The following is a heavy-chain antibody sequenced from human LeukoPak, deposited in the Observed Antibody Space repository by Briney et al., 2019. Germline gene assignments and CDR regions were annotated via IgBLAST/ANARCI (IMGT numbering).Heavy chain of an antibody. Sequence: GGSLRLSCAASGFTFSTYCMHWVRQAPGKRLEWVSALSGSGGDTFYADSVKGRFTISRDNSKNTLYLQLSSLKPDDTAVYYCAKGAPSSSSIFDFWGPGTLVTVSS. D-gene: IGHD6-6*01. CDR1: GFTFSTYC. V-gene: IGHV3-23*01. J-gene: IGHJ4*02. CDR2: LSGSGGDT. CDR3: AKGAPSSSSIFDF.